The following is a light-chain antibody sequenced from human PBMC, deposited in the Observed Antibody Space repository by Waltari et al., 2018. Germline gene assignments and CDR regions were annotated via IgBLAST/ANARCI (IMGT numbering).Light chain of an antibody. Sequence: ENVLTQSPAILSLSAGERATLTCGASQSVSNNYLDWYQQKPGQAPRLLIYGASNRATGVPDRFSGSGSGTDFTLTISRLEPEDFAAYYCQQYGSYPRTFGRGTKVEIK. J-gene: IGKJ1*01. CDR3: QQYGSYPRT. CDR2: GAS. CDR1: QSVSNNY. V-gene: IGKV3-20*01.